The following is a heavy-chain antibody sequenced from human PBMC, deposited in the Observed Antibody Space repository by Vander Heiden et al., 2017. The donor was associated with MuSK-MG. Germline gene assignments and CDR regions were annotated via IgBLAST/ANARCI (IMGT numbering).Heavy chain of an antibody. J-gene: IGHJ6*02. CDR3: ARLYCSGGSCYSGYGMDV. CDR2: IYYSGST. D-gene: IGHD2-15*01. V-gene: IGHV4-39*01. Sequence: QLQLQESGPGLVKPSETLSLTCTVSGGSFSSSSYYWGWIRLPAGKGLEWIGSIYYSGSTYYNPSLKSRVTISVDTSKNQFSLKLSSVTAADTAVYYCARLYCSGGSCYSGYGMDVWGQGTTVTVSS. CDR1: GGSFSSSSYY.